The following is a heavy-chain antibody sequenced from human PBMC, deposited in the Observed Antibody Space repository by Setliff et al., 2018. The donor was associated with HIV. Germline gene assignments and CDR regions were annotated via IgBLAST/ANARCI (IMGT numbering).Heavy chain of an antibody. V-gene: IGHV3-21*01. CDR2: ISSSSSYI. CDR1: GFTFSSYS. J-gene: IGHJ4*02. CDR3: ARDSRARGYSYGSPDY. D-gene: IGHD5-18*01. Sequence: LRLSCAASGFTFSSYSMNWVRQAPGKGLEWVSSISSSSSYIYYADSVKGRFTISRDNAKNSLYLQMNSLRAEDTAVYYCARDSRARGYSYGSPDYWGQGTLVTVSS.